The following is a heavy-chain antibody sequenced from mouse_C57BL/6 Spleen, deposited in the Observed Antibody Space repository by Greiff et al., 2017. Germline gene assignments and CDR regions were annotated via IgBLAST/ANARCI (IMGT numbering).Heavy chain of an antibody. CDR2: ISDGGSYT. D-gene: IGHD1-1*01. CDR1: GFTFSSYA. CDR3: ARDILKYYGSSYDYFDY. V-gene: IGHV5-4*01. J-gene: IGHJ2*01. Sequence: EVKLMESGGGLVKPGGSLKLSCAASGFTFSSYAMSWVRQTPEKRLEWVATISDGGSYTYYPDNVKGRFTISRDNAKNNLYLQMSHLKSEDTAMYYCARDILKYYGSSYDYFDYWGQGTTLTVSS.